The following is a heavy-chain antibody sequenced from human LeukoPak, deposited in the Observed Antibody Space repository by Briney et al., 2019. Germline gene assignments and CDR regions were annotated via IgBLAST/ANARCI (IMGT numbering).Heavy chain of an antibody. CDR3: ARDRFTDYYGSGSYYHAFDI. D-gene: IGHD3-10*01. J-gene: IGHJ3*02. Sequence: SETLSLTCAVYGGSFSGYYWSWIRQPPGKGLEWIGEINHSGSTNYNPSLKSRVTISVDTSKNQFSLKLSSVTAADTAVYYCARDRFTDYYGSGSYYHAFDIWGQGTMVTVSS. CDR2: INHSGST. CDR1: GGSFSGYY. V-gene: IGHV4-34*01.